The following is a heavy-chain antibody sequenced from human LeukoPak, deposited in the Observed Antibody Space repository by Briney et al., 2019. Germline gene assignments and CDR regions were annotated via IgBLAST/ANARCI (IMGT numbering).Heavy chain of an antibody. CDR3: ARGSYSDSVDY. D-gene: IGHD4-11*01. Sequence: PGGSLRLSRAASGFTFSSYAMHWVRQAPGKGLEWVAVISYDGSNKYYADSVKGRFTISRDNSKNTLYLQMNNLRAEDTAVYYCARGSYSDSVDYWGQGTLVTVSS. CDR1: GFTFSSYA. V-gene: IGHV3-30*14. J-gene: IGHJ4*02. CDR2: ISYDGSNK.